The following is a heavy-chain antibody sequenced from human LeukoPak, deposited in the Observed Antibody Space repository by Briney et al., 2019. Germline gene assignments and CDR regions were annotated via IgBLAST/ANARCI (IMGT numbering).Heavy chain of an antibody. CDR3: AKVYRAHGDYHSFDI. V-gene: IGHV3-23*01. J-gene: IGHJ3*02. D-gene: IGHD4-17*01. CDR1: GFTFSNAW. CDR2: ISGSGAST. Sequence: GGSLRLSCAASGFTFSNAWMNWVRQAPGKGLEWVSAISGSGASTNYADSVKDRFTISRDNSKNTLYLQMHSLRAEDTAVFYCAKVYRAHGDYHSFDIWGQGTMVTVSS.